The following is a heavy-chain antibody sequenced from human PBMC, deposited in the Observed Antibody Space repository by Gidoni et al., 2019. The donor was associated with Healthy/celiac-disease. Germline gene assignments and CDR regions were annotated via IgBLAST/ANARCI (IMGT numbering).Heavy chain of an antibody. CDR3: TTDTLYNWFDP. J-gene: IGHJ5*02. V-gene: IGHV3-15*01. CDR1: GFTFSNAW. CDR2: IKSKTDGGTT. Sequence: EVQLVESGGGLVKPGGSLSLSCAASGFTFSNAWMSWVRQAPGKGLEWVGRIKSKTDGGTTDYAAPVKGRFTISRDDSKNTLYLQMNSLKTEDTAVYYCTTDTLYNWFDPWGQGTLVTVSS.